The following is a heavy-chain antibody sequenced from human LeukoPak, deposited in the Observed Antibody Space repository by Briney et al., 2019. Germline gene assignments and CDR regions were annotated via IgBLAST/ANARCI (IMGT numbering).Heavy chain of an antibody. CDR3: ARDGLVATGDPFDY. CDR2: ISSSSSYI. D-gene: IGHD5-12*01. J-gene: IGHJ4*02. V-gene: IGHV3-21*01. CDR1: EFTFSSYS. Sequence: PGGSLRLSCAASEFTFSSYSMNWVRQAPGKGLEWVSSISSSSSYIYYADSVKGRFTISRDNAKNSLYLQMNSLRAEDTAVYYCARDGLVATGDPFDYWGQGTLVTVSS.